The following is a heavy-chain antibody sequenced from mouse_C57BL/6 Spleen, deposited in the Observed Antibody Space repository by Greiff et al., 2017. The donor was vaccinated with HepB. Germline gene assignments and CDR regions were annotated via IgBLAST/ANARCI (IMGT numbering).Heavy chain of an antibody. J-gene: IGHJ1*03. CDR1: CYAFSSSW. Sequence: VQLQESGPELVKPGASVKISCKASCYAFSSSWMNWVKQRPGKGLEWIGRIYPGDGDTNYNGKFKGKATLTADKSSSTAYMQLSSLTSEDSAVYFCAREDYYGSTWYFDVWGTGTTVTVSS. V-gene: IGHV1-82*01. CDR3: AREDYYGSTWYFDV. CDR2: IYPGDGDT. D-gene: IGHD1-1*01.